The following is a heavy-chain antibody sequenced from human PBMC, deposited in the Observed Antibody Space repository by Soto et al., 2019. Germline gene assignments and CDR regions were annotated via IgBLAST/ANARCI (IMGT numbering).Heavy chain of an antibody. CDR3: AREGDGWELLLRL. CDR2: ISSSSSTI. D-gene: IGHD1-26*01. V-gene: IGHV3-48*01. CDR1: GFTFSYS. J-gene: IGHJ4*02. Sequence: EVQLVESGGGLVQPGGSLRLSCAASGFTFSYSMNWVRQAPGKGLEWVSYISSSSSTIYYADSVKGRFTISRDNAKNSLYLQMNSLRAEDTAVYYCAREGDGWELLLRLWGQGTLVTVSS.